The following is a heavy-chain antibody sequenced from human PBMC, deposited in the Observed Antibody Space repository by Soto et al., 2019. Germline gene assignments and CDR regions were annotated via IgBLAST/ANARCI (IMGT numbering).Heavy chain of an antibody. CDR1: GFTFSSYA. CDR3: AKRSRKLDGMDV. CDR2: ISGSGGST. J-gene: IGHJ6*02. D-gene: IGHD2-2*01. Sequence: SLRLSCAASGFTFSSYAMSWVRQAPGKGLEWVSAISGSGGSTYYADSVKGRFTISRDNSKNTLYLQMNSLRAEDTAVYYCAKRSRKLDGMDVWGQGTTVTVSS. V-gene: IGHV3-23*01.